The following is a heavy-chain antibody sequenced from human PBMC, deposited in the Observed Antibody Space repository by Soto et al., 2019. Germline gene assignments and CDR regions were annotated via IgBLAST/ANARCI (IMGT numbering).Heavy chain of an antibody. CDR1: GFTFSSYA. CDR2: ISYDGSNK. D-gene: IGHD6-13*01. V-gene: IGHV3-30-3*01. J-gene: IGHJ6*02. Sequence: GGSLRLSCAASGFTFSSYAMHWVRQAPGKGLERVAVISYDGSNKYYADSVKGRFTISRDNSKNTLYLQMNSLRAEDTAVYYCARAKQQLVKVGYYYYGMDVWGQGTTVTVSS. CDR3: ARAKQQLVKVGYYYYGMDV.